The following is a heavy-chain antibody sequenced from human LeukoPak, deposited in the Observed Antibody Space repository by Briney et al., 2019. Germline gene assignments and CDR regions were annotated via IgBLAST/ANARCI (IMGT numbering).Heavy chain of an antibody. D-gene: IGHD4-17*01. CDR3: TRDHGDYSFDY. V-gene: IGHV3-33*01. J-gene: IGHJ4*02. Sequence: GGSLRLSCVASGFTFSNYGMNWVRQAPGKGLEWVAIIWFDGSNIYYADSVKGRFTISRDNSKNTLFLQMNSLRAEDTDVYYCTRDHGDYSFDYWGQGTLVTVSS. CDR2: IWFDGSNI. CDR1: GFTFSNYG.